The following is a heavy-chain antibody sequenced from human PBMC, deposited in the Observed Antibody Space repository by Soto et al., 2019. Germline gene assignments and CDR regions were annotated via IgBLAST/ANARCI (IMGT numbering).Heavy chain of an antibody. D-gene: IGHD1-26*01. CDR3: AGPSGSYLYYYYGMDV. V-gene: IGHV1-69*06. J-gene: IGHJ6*02. CDR2: IIPIFGTA. Sequence: ASVKVSCKASGGTFSSYAISWVRQAPGQGLEWMGVIIPIFGTANYAQKFQGRVTITADKSTSTAYMELSSLRSEDTAVYYCAGPSGSYLYYYYGMDVWGQGTTVTVSS. CDR1: GGTFSSYA.